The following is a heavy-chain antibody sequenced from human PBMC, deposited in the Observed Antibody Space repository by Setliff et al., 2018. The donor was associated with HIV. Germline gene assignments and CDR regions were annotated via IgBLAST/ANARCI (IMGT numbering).Heavy chain of an antibody. CDR3: ANMQLSSNAWYSFDY. V-gene: IGHV3-7*05. J-gene: IGHJ4*02. D-gene: IGHD2-2*01. CDR2: IQQHGSEI. Sequence: PGGSLRLSCAASGYTFSSYWMAWVRQCPGKGLEWVANIQQHGSEIHYVASVEGRFTISRDNAKNSLYLQMNSLSAEDTAVYYCANMQLSSNAWYSFDYWCQGALVTVSS. CDR1: GYTFSSYW.